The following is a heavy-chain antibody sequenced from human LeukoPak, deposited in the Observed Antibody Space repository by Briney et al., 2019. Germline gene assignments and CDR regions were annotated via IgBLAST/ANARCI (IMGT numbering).Heavy chain of an antibody. J-gene: IGHJ4*02. V-gene: IGHV4-4*02. Sequence: PSETLSLTCAVSGGSISSSNWWSWVRQPPGKGLEWIGEIYHSGSTNYNPSFKSRVTISVDKSKNQFSLKLSSVTAADTAVYYCARVGYYYDSSGYRPPNFDYWGQGTLVTVSS. CDR3: ARVGYYYDSSGYRPPNFDY. CDR1: GGSISSSNW. D-gene: IGHD3-22*01. CDR2: IYHSGST.